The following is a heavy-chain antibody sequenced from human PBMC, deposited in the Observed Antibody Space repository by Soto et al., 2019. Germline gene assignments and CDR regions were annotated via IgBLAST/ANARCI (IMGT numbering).Heavy chain of an antibody. V-gene: IGHV4-34*01. CDR2: IYHSGST. J-gene: IGHJ4*02. CDR1: GGAFSGYY. D-gene: IGHD1-26*01. CDR3: ARCIVGADFDF. Sequence: QVQLQQWGAGLLKPSETLSLTCAVYGGAFSGYYWSWIRQPPGKGLEWIGKIYHSGSTDYNPSLKLRLTISVDTSKNQFSLNLSSVTAADTAVYYCARCIVGADFDFWGQGTLVTVSS.